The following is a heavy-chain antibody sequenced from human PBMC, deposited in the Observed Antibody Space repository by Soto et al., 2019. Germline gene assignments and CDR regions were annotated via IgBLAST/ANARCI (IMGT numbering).Heavy chain of an antibody. D-gene: IGHD6-6*01. CDR2: ISGSGGST. J-gene: IGHJ4*02. CDR3: AGHGSSSSRPAGY. V-gene: IGHV3-23*01. Sequence: GGSLRLSCAASGFTFSSYAMSWVRQAPGKGLEWVSAISGSGGSTYYADSVKGRFTISRDNSKNTLYLQMNSLRAEDTAVYYCAGHGSSSSRPAGYWGQGTLVTVSS. CDR1: GFTFSSYA.